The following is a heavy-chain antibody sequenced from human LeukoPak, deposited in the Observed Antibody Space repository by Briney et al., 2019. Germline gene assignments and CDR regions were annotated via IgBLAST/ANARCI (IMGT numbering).Heavy chain of an antibody. CDR3: ARALRLGWTGVDY. D-gene: IGHD6-19*01. J-gene: IGHJ4*02. CDR2: TYYRSKWYN. CDR1: GDSFSSNRAA. V-gene: IGHV6-1*01. Sequence: SQTLSLTCAISGDSFSSNRAAWNWIRQSPSRGLEWLGRTYYRSKWYNDYAVSVKSRITINPDTSKNQFSLQLNSVTPEDTAVYYCARALRLGWTGVDYWGQGTLVTVSS.